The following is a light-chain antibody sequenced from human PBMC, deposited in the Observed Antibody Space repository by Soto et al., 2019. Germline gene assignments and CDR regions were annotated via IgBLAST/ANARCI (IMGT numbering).Light chain of an antibody. CDR3: QQYSSGT. V-gene: IGKV1-5*01. CDR2: DAS. J-gene: IGKJ1*01. CDR1: QSIRSW. Sequence: DIQMTQSPSTLSASVGDRVTITCRASQSIRSWLAWYQQKPGKAPKLLIYDASSLEGGVPSRFSGSASGTEFTLTISSLQPDDFATYYCQQYSSGTFGQGTKVEVK.